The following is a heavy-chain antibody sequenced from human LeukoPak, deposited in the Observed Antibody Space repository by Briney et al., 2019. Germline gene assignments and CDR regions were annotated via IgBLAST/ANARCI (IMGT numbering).Heavy chain of an antibody. D-gene: IGHD3-10*01. CDR1: GGSISSSSYY. Sequence: SETLSLTCNVSGGSISSSSYYWSWLRQPAGKGLEWIGRIYTSGSTNYNPSLKSRVTISVDTSKNQFSLKLSSVTAADTAVYYCARDGLYGSGSFDYWGQGTLVTVSS. V-gene: IGHV4-61*02. J-gene: IGHJ4*02. CDR3: ARDGLYGSGSFDY. CDR2: IYTSGST.